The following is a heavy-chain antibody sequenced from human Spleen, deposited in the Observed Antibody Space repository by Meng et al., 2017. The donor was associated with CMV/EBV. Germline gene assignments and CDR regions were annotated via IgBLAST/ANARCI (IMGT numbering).Heavy chain of an antibody. CDR1: GFSLSNEW. CDR3: ARGLYVSGSSNDY. CDR2: INGEASST. V-gene: IGHV3-74*01. Sequence: AASGFSLSNEWMDWVRQAPGRGLVWASNINGEASSTNYADTVKGRFTIFRDNAKNTLYLQMNSLRAEDSAVYYCARGLYVSGSSNDYWGQRTLVTVSS. J-gene: IGHJ4*02. D-gene: IGHD3-10*01.